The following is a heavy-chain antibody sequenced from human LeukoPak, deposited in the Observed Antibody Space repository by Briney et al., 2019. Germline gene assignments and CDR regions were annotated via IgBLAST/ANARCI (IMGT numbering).Heavy chain of an antibody. CDR2: IYYTGST. Sequence: SETLCLTCTVSGGSISSGDLYWSWIRQPPGMGLECIGYIYYTGSTYYNPSLKSRVTISVDTSKNQFSLKMSSVTAADTAVYYCARVVRDIVVVPAALDRFDYWGQGTLVTVSS. CDR1: GGSISSGDLY. V-gene: IGHV4-30-4*08. D-gene: IGHD2-2*01. CDR3: ARVVRDIVVVPAALDRFDY. J-gene: IGHJ4*02.